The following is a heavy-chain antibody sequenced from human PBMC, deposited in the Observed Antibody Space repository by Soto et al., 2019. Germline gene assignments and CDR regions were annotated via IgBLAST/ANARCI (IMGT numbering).Heavy chain of an antibody. CDR3: THSFHLLLDY. CDR2: IYGDDDK. J-gene: IGHJ4*02. V-gene: IGHV2-5*02. CDR1: GFSLSISGVG. D-gene: IGHD2-2*01. Sequence: QITLKESGPALVKRTQTLTLTCTFSGFSLSISGVGVSWIRQPPGKAPEWLALIYGDDDKFYSPSLKTRLTITKDTSKNQVVLSMTNMEPVDTATYYCTHSFHLLLDYWGQGTLVTVSS.